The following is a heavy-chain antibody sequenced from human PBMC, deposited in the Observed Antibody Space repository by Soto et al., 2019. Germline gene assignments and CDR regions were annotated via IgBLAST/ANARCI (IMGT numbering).Heavy chain of an antibody. CDR2: IIPIFGTA. V-gene: IGHV1-69*13. CDR3: ARVSSSGWPYYYYYYGMDV. J-gene: IGHJ6*02. CDR1: GVTFSSYA. D-gene: IGHD6-19*01. Sequence: SVKVSCKASGVTFSSYAISWVRQAPGQGLEWMGGIIPIFGTANYAQKFQGRVTITADESTSTAYMELSSLRSEDTAVYYCARVSSSGWPYYYYYYGMDVWGQGTTVTVSS.